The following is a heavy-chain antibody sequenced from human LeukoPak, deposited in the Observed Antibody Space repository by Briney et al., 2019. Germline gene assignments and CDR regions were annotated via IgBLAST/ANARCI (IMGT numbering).Heavy chain of an antibody. Sequence: GGSLRLSCAASGFTFSSYSMNWVRQAPGKGLEWVSSISSSSSYIYYADSVKGRFTISRDNSKNTLYLQMNSLRAEDTAVYYCAKDQAAWYYYGSGSYYHGMDVWGQGTTVTVSS. J-gene: IGHJ6*02. V-gene: IGHV3-21*01. D-gene: IGHD3-10*01. CDR1: GFTFSSYS. CDR2: ISSSSSYI. CDR3: AKDQAAWYYYGSGSYYHGMDV.